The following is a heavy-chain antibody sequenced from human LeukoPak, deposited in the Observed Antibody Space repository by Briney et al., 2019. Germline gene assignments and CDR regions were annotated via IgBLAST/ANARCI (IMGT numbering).Heavy chain of an antibody. CDR2: IIPIFGTA. J-gene: IGHJ4*02. CDR3: ASVVTIFGVRDYYFDY. V-gene: IGHV1-69*05. D-gene: IGHD3-3*01. CDR1: GGTFSSYA. Sequence: ASVKVSCKASGGTFSSYAISWVRQAPGQGLECMGRIIPIFGTANYAQKFQGRVTITTDESTSTAYMELSSLRSEDTAVYYCASVVTIFGVRDYYFDYWGQGTLVTVSS.